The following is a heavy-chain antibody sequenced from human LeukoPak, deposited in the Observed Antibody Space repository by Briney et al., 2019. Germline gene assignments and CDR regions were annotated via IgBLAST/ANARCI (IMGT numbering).Heavy chain of an antibody. J-gene: IGHJ5*02. Sequence: SETLSLTCAVYGGSFSGYYWSWIRQPPGKGLEWIGEINHSGSTNYNPSLKSRVTISVDTSKNQFSLKLSSVTAADTAVYYCARQYCSSTSCYAPPRFDPWGQGTLVTVSS. D-gene: IGHD2-2*01. V-gene: IGHV4-34*01. CDR1: GGSFSGYY. CDR3: ARQYCSSTSCYAPPRFDP. CDR2: INHSGST.